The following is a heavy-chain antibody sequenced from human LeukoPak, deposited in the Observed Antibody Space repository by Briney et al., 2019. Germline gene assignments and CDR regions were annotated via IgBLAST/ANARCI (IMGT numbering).Heavy chain of an antibody. Sequence: QPGGSLRLSCAASGFTVSSNYMSWVRQAPGKGLEWVSIIYSDGSTYYADSVKGRFTLSRDNTKNTQYLRMNSLRAEDTAVSYFARDGDYGGNPVWGQGTLVTVSS. CDR1: GFTVSSNY. CDR2: IYSDGST. CDR3: ARDGDYGGNPV. J-gene: IGHJ4*02. V-gene: IGHV3-53*01. D-gene: IGHD4-23*01.